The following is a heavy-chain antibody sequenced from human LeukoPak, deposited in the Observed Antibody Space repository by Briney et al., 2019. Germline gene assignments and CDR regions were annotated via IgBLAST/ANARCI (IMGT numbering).Heavy chain of an antibody. CDR3: ARGAELTDY. J-gene: IGHJ4*02. CDR1: GDSISSNTYY. CDR2: INHSGST. V-gene: IGHV4-39*07. D-gene: IGHD1-26*01. Sequence: SETLSLTCTVSGDSISSNTYYWSWIRQPPGKGLEWIGEINHSGSTNYNPSLKSRVTISVDTSKNQFSLKLSSVTAADTAVYYCARGAELTDYWGQGTLVTVSS.